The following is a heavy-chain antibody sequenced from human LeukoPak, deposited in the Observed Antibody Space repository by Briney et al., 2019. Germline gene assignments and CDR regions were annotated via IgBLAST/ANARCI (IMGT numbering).Heavy chain of an antibody. D-gene: IGHD5-18*01. Sequence: TLPLTCAVSGGSISSDAYSWNWIRQPPGKGLEWIGYIFHSGSTYYNPSLKSRVTMSVDRSKNQFSLRLSSVTAADAAVYYCARATAMVTYFDDWGQGTLVTVSS. J-gene: IGHJ4*02. CDR3: ARATAMVTYFDD. CDR1: GGSISSDAYS. CDR2: IFHSGST. V-gene: IGHV4-30-2*01.